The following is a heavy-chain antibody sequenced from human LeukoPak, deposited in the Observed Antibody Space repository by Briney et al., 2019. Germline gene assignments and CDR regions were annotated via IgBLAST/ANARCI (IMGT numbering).Heavy chain of an antibody. CDR2: IWYDGSNK. Sequence: GRSLRLSCAASGFTFSSYGMHWVRQAPGKGLEWVAVIWYDGSNKYYADSVKGRFTISRDNSKNTLYLQMNSLRAEDTAEYYCAKVDTAMVTGFDYWGQGTLVTVSS. CDR3: AKVDTAMVTGFDY. J-gene: IGHJ4*02. D-gene: IGHD5-18*01. V-gene: IGHV3-33*06. CDR1: GFTFSSYG.